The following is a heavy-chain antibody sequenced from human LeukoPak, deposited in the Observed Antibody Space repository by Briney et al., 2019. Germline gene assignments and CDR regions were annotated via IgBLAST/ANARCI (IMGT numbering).Heavy chain of an antibody. CDR3: ARGWAKDSSSWYYVDYYYGMDV. CDR2: IYYSGRT. V-gene: IGHV4-59*01. J-gene: IGHJ6*02. Sequence: PSETLSLTRMVSRGSISRYYWSWIRQPPGRGRERIGYIYYSGRTNYNPTLKSRVSISVDTSKHQFCLKLSYVTDADTDVYYCARGWAKDSSSWYYVDYYYGMDVWGQGTTVTVSS. D-gene: IGHD6-13*01. CDR1: RGSISRYY.